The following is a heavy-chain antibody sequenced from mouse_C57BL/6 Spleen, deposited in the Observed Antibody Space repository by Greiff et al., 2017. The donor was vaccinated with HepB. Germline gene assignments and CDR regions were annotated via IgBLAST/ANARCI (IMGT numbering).Heavy chain of an antibody. D-gene: IGHD2-4*01. CDR2: IYPRSGNT. Sequence: VQLQQSGAELARPGASVKLSCKASGYTFTSYGISWVKQRTGQGLEWIGEIYPRSGNTYYNEKFKGKATLTADKSSSTAYMELRSLTSEDSAVYFCARVGDYDAYWGQGTLVTVSA. J-gene: IGHJ3*01. V-gene: IGHV1-81*01. CDR3: ARVGDYDAY. CDR1: GYTFTSYG.